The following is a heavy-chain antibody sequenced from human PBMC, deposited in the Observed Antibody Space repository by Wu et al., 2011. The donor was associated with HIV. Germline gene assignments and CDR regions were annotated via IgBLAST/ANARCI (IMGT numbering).Heavy chain of an antibody. J-gene: IGHJ4*02. D-gene: IGHD4-17*01. CDR1: RGTFSSHG. Sequence: QVQLVQSGAEMKRPGSPVKVSCEASRGTFSSHGIDWVRQAPGQGLEWMGGIIPMFGTVKYAQKFEGRVTITADKSTDTAFMEVRSLRSEDTAVYYCATLSTGDFWGQGTLVTVA. CDR2: IIPMFGTV. V-gene: IGHV1-69*14. CDR3: ATLSTGDF.